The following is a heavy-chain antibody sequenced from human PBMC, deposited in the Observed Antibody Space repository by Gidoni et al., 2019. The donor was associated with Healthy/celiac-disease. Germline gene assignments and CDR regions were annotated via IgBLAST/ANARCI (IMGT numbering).Heavy chain of an antibody. CDR3: ARSGGGYSYGTFDY. CDR2: IIPIFGTA. Sequence: QVQLVQSGAALKKPASSVKVSCEASGGTFSSHAIRWVRQAPGQGLEWTGGIIPIFGTANYAQEFQERGTITADESTGTAYMELGSLGSEDTAVYYCARSGGGYSYGTFDYWGQGTLVTVSS. J-gene: IGHJ4*02. CDR1: GGTFSSHA. V-gene: IGHV1-69*01. D-gene: IGHD5-18*01.